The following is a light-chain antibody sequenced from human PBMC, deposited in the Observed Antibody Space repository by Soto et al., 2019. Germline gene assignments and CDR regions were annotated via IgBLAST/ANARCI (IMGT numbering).Light chain of an antibody. CDR3: QQSYRAPYT. J-gene: IGKJ2*01. CDR2: AAS. Sequence: DLQMTQSPSSLSASVGDRVTITCRASQSIYSSLNWYHQKPGKAPKLLIYAASNLQSGVPSRFSGSGSGTDFTLSISSLQPQDFATYHCQQSYRAPYTFGQGTKVEI. V-gene: IGKV1-39*01. CDR1: QSIYSS.